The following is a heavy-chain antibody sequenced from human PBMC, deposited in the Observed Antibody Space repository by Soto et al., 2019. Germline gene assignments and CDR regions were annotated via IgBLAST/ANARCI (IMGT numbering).Heavy chain of an antibody. CDR2: ISYDGSNK. J-gene: IGHJ4*02. D-gene: IGHD1-26*01. Sequence: GGSLRLSCAASGFTFSSYAMHWVRQAPGKGLEWVAVISYDGSNKYYADSVKGRFTISRDNSKNTLYLQMNSLRAEDTAVYYCARGDGGSYCFDYWGQGTLVTVSS. CDR3: ARGDGGSYCFDY. CDR1: GFTFSSYA. V-gene: IGHV3-30-3*01.